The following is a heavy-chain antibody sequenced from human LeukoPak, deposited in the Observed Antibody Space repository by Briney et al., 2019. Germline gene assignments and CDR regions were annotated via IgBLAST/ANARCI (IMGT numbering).Heavy chain of an antibody. CDR2: VYYSGST. Sequence: SETLSLTCTVSGGSITSGDYYWSWIRQPPGKGLEWIGYVYYSGSTYYNPSLKSRVTISLDTSKNQFSLKLSSVTAADTAVYYCARDNGLGTNGKTFDYWGQGTLVTVSS. J-gene: IGHJ4*02. V-gene: IGHV4-30-4*01. CDR1: GGSITSGDYY. CDR3: ARDNGLGTNGKTFDY. D-gene: IGHD1-1*01.